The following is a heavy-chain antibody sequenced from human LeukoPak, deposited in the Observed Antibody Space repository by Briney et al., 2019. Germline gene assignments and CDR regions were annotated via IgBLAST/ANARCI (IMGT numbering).Heavy chain of an antibody. CDR3: ARSSDGYCSGGSCYHFDY. J-gene: IGHJ4*02. V-gene: IGHV1-69*05. Sequence: SVKLSCKASGDTFSSYAVSWVRQAPGQGLEWMGGIIPIFGTANYAQKFQGRVTITTDESTSTAYMELSSLRSEDTAVYYCARSSDGYCSGGSCYHFDYWGQGTLVTVSS. D-gene: IGHD2-15*01. CDR2: IIPIFGTA. CDR1: GDTFSSYA.